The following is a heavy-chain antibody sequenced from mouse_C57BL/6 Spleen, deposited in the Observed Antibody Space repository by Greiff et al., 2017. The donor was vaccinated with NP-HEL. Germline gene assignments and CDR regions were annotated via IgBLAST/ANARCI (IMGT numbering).Heavy chain of an antibody. D-gene: IGHD2-14*01. J-gene: IGHJ4*01. CDR3: ARHGRVHYAMDY. CDR2: IWSDGST. Sequence: QVQLKESGPGLVAPSQSLSITCTVSGFSLSSYGVHWVRQPPGKGLEWLVVIWSDGSTTYNSALKSRLSISKDNSKSQVFLKMNSLQTDDTAMYYCARHGRVHYAMDYWGQGTSVTVSS. CDR1: GFSLSSYG. V-gene: IGHV2-6-1*01.